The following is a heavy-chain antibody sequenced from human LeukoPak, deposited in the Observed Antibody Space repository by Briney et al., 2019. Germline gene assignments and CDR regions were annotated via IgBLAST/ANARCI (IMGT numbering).Heavy chain of an antibody. CDR2: IYYSGST. V-gene: IGHV4-39*01. CDR1: GGSISSSSYY. Sequence: PSETLSLTCSVSGGSISSSSYYWGWIRQPPGKGLEWIGSIYYSGSTYYNPSLKSRVTISVDTSKSQFSLKLSSATAADTAVYYCARIPVVDDAFDIWGQGTMVTVSS. CDR3: ARIPVVDDAFDI. J-gene: IGHJ3*02. D-gene: IGHD4-23*01.